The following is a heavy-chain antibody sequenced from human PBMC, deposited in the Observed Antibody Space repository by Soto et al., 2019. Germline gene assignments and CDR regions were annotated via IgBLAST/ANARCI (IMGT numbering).Heavy chain of an antibody. Sequence: GGSLRLSCAASGFTFSNAWMSWVRQAPGKGLEWVGRIKSKTDGGTTDYAAPVKGRFTISRDDSKNTLYLQMNGLKTEDTAVYYCTTDLYSYGSDAFDIWGQGTMVTVSS. D-gene: IGHD5-18*01. V-gene: IGHV3-15*01. CDR3: TTDLYSYGSDAFDI. CDR2: IKSKTDGGTT. J-gene: IGHJ3*02. CDR1: GFTFSNAW.